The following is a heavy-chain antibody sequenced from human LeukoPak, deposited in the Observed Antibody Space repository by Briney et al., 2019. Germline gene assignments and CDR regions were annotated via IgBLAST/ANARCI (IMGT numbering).Heavy chain of an antibody. Sequence: PSETLSLTCTLSGGSISSGSYYWSWIRQPAGKGLEWIGRIYTSGSTNYNPSLKSRVTISVDTSKNQFSLKLSSVTAADTAVYYCARVRLIVVVPAAIKYNDAFDIWGQGTMVTVSS. CDR3: ARVRLIVVVPAAIKYNDAFDI. CDR1: GGSISSGSYY. V-gene: IGHV4-61*02. J-gene: IGHJ3*02. D-gene: IGHD2-2*02. CDR2: IYTSGST.